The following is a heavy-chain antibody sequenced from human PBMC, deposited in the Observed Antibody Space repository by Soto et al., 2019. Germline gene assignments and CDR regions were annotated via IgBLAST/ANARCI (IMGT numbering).Heavy chain of an antibody. D-gene: IGHD6-13*01. CDR2: IYYSGST. V-gene: IGHV4-30-4*01. CDR3: ASRHSSPYFDY. Sequence: QVQLQESGPGLVKPSQTLSLTCTVSGGSISSGDYYWSWIRQPPGKGLEWIGSIYYSGSTCYNPSLKSRVTISVDTSKNQFSLKPNSVTAADTAVYYCASRHSSPYFDYWGQGTLVTVSS. CDR1: GGSISSGDYY. J-gene: IGHJ4*02.